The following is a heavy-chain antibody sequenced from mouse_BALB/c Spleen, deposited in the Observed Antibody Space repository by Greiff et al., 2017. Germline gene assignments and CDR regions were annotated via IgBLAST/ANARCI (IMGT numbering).Heavy chain of an antibody. CDR1: GFTFTSYS. CDR3: ARQGGNYWYFDV. CDR2: ISSGGSYT. J-gene: IGHJ1*01. Sequence: EVLLVESGGGLVKPGGSLKLSCAASGFTFTSYSMSWVRQTPEKRLEWVATISSGGSYTYYPDSVKGRFNISRDNAKNTLYLQMSSLTSEDTAMYYGARQGGNYWYFDVWGAGTTVTVSS. V-gene: IGHV5-9-3*01. D-gene: IGHD1-1*01.